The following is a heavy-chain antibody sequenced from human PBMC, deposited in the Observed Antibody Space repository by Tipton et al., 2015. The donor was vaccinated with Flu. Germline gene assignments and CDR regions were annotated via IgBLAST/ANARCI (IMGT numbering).Heavy chain of an antibody. CDR2: IYSGGTT. V-gene: IGHV3-53*01. CDR1: GFTVNIYY. Sequence: SLRLSCAAPGFTVNIYYMSWVRQAPGKGLEWVSVIYSGGTTKYADSVKGRFTISRDISKNTVYLQMNSLRAEDTAVYYCARLQGDYWGQGTLVTVSS. CDR3: ARLQGDY. J-gene: IGHJ4*02.